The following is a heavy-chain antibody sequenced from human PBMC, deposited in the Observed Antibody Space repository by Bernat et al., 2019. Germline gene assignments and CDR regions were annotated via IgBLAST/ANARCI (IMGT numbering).Heavy chain of an antibody. CDR3: ARDLVGGSFDY. CDR2: IWYDGSNK. D-gene: IGHD1-26*01. J-gene: IGHJ4*02. CDR1: GFIFSSYN. V-gene: IGHV3-33*01. Sequence: QVHLMESGGGVVQPGRSLRLSCAASGFIFSSYNMHWVRQAPGKGLEWVAIIWYDGSNKFYADSVKGRFTISRDNSKNTLYLQMNNMGAEDTAVYYCARDLVGGSFDYWVQGTLVTVFS.